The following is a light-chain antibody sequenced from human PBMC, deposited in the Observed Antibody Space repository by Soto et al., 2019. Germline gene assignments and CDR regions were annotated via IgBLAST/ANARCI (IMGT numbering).Light chain of an antibody. Sequence: ETVLTQAPGTLALSPGGRASRACRASQSVISSYLAWYRQKPGQAPRLLIYGASNRATGIPDRFSGSGSGTDFTLTISRLEPEDFALYYCQQYGSSGTFGQGTKVDIK. V-gene: IGKV3-20*01. CDR1: QSVISSY. J-gene: IGKJ1*01. CDR3: QQYGSSGT. CDR2: GAS.